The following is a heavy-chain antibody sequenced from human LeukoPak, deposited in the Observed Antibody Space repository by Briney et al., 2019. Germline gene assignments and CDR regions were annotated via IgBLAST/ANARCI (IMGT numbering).Heavy chain of an antibody. CDR3: ASVVIWFGELTDDY. CDR2: ISGSGGST. Sequence: GGSLRLPCAASGFTFSSYAMSWVRQAPGKGLEWVSAISGSGGSTYYADSVRGRFTISRDNSKNTLYLQMNSLRAEDTAVYYCASVVIWFGELTDDYWGQGTLVTVSS. CDR1: GFTFSSYA. V-gene: IGHV3-23*01. D-gene: IGHD3-10*01. J-gene: IGHJ4*02.